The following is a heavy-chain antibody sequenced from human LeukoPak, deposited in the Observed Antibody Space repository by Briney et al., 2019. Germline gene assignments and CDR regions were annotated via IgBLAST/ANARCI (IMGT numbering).Heavy chain of an antibody. CDR1: GYTLTELS. D-gene: IGHD5-18*01. CDR2: FDPEDGET. Sequence: ASVKVSCKVSGYTLTELSMHWVRQAPGKGPEWMGGFDPEDGETIYAQKFQGRVTMTEDTSTDTAYMELSSLRSEDTAVYYCATVSYGLGAFDIWGQGTMVTVSS. CDR3: ATVSYGLGAFDI. V-gene: IGHV1-24*01. J-gene: IGHJ3*02.